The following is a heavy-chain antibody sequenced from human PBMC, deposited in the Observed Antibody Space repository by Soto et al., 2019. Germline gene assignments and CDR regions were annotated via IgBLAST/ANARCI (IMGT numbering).Heavy chain of an antibody. D-gene: IGHD6-13*01. CDR3: ARGGFSTSWLGLLGTGAHGVEIDY. CDR1: GYTFISFG. Sequence: QVQLVQSGAEVKKTGASVEVSCKASGYTFISFGISWVRQAPGQGLEWVGWISPYSGKTNYAQKFKGRATLTTETPTSTAYLDLMSLRSDDTAGYYCARGGFSTSWLGLLGTGAHGVEIDYWGQGTLVTVSS. V-gene: IGHV1-18*01. CDR2: ISPYSGKT. J-gene: IGHJ4*02.